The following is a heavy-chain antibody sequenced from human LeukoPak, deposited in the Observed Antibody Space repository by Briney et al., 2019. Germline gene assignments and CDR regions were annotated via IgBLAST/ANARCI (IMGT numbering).Heavy chain of an antibody. Sequence: SETLSLTCTASGGFFSRYYWSWIRQPPGKGLEWIGYIYYSGSTNYNPSLKSRVTISVDTSKNQFSLKLSSVTAADTAVYYCARAFVEMASDYWGQGTLVTVSS. D-gene: IGHD5-24*01. CDR1: GGFFSRYY. J-gene: IGHJ4*02. V-gene: IGHV4-59*01. CDR2: IYYSGST. CDR3: ARAFVEMASDY.